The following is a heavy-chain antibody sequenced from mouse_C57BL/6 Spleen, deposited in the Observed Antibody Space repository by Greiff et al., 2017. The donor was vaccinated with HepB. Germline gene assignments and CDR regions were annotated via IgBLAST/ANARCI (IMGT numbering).Heavy chain of an antibody. CDR1: GFTFSDFY. J-gene: IGHJ4*01. D-gene: IGHD1-1*01. CDR2: SRNKANDYTT. CDR3: ARSITTVEATYAMDY. Sequence: EVMLVESGGGLVQSGRSLRLSCATSGFTFSDFYMEWVRQAPGKGLEWIAASRNKANDYTTEYSASVKGRFIVSRDTSQSILYLQMNALRAEDTAIDYCARSITTVEATYAMDYWGQGASVTVAS. V-gene: IGHV7-1*01.